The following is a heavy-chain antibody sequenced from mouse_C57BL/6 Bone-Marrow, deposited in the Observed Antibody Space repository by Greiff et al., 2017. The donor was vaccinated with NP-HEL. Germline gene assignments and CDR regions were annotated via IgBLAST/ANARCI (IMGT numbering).Heavy chain of an antibody. V-gene: IGHV1-72*01. D-gene: IGHD2-3*01. J-gene: IGHJ3*01. CDR1: GYTFTSYW. CDR3: ARNGYYPWFAD. Sequence: QVQLQQPGAELVKPGASVKVSCKASGYTFTSYWMHWVKQRPGQGLEWIGRIHPNSGGTKYNEKFKSKATLTVDKPSSTAYMQLSSLTSEDSAVYYCARNGYYPWFADWGKGTLVTVSA. CDR2: IHPNSGGT.